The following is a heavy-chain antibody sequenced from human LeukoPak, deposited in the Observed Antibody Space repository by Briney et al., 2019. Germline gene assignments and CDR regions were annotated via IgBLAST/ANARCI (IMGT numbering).Heavy chain of an antibody. Sequence: SVKVSCKASGGTFSSYAISWVRQAPGQGLEWMGGIIPIFGTANYAQKFQGRVTITTDESTSTAYMELSSLRSEDTAVYYCASSGSYHDAYDIWGQGKMVSVSS. J-gene: IGHJ3*02. CDR1: GGTFSSYA. V-gene: IGHV1-69*05. CDR2: IIPIFGTA. D-gene: IGHD1-26*01. CDR3: ASSGSYHDAYDI.